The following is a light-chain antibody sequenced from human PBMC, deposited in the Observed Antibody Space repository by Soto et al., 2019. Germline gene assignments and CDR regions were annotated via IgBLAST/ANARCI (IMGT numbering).Light chain of an antibody. J-gene: IGKJ1*01. CDR2: GAS. Sequence: EIVLAQSPGTLSLSPGERATLSCRASQSVTHSFLAWYQQKPGQAPRLLIYGASRRATGIPDRFTGSGSGTDFPLTISRLEPEDFAVYYCQQYVSSPWAFGQGTKVEI. CDR3: QQYVSSPWA. V-gene: IGKV3-20*01. CDR1: QSVTHSF.